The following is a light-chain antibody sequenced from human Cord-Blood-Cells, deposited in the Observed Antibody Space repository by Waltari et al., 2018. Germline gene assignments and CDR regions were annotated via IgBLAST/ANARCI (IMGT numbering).Light chain of an antibody. CDR1: QSVLYSSNNKNY. Sequence: DIVMTQSPDSLAVSLGERATINCNSSQSVLYSSNNKNYLAWYQQKPGQPPNLLIYWASTRESGVPDRFRGSGCGTDFTLTISSLQAEDVAVYYCQQYYSTPWTFGQGTKVEIK. J-gene: IGKJ1*01. CDR3: QQYYSTPWT. CDR2: WAS. V-gene: IGKV4-1*01.